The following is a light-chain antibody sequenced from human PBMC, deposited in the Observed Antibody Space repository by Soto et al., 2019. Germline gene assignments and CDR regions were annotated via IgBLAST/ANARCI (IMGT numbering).Light chain of an antibody. Sequence: EIVLTQSPGTLSLSPGERATLSGRASQTVSSSYLAWYQQKPGQAPRLLIFGAAIRATGIPDRFSGSGSGTDFTLTISRLEPEYFAVYYCQQYGSPITFGQGTRLEIE. J-gene: IGKJ5*01. CDR3: QQYGSPIT. CDR2: GAA. CDR1: QTVSSSY. V-gene: IGKV3-20*01.